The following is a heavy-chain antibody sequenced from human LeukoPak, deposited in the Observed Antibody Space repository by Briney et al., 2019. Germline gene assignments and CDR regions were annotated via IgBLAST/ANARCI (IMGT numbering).Heavy chain of an antibody. CDR3: AKDVKSSGWYYFDY. CDR2: IRYDGSNK. CDR1: GFTFSSYG. D-gene: IGHD6-19*01. J-gene: IGHJ4*02. Sequence: GGSLRLSCAASGFTFSSYGMHWVRQAPGKGLEWVAFIRYDGSNKYYADSVKGRFTISRDNSKNTLYLQMNSLRAEDTAVYYCAKDVKSSGWYYFDYWGQGTLVTVSS. V-gene: IGHV3-30*02.